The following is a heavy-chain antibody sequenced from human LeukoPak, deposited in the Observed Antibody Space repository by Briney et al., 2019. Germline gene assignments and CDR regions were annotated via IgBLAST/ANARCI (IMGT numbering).Heavy chain of an antibody. CDR1: GFTFSSYA. D-gene: IGHD3-10*01. CDR3: ASIVLLWFGESLIAAGNVDMDV. J-gene: IGHJ6*03. CDR2: INAGDRST. V-gene: IGHV3-23*01. Sequence: PGGSLRLSCTTSGFTFSSYAMSWVRQAPGKGLQWVSGINAGDRSTYYAESVKGRFSVSRDNSKNTLYLQMNSLRAEDAAVYYCASIVLLWFGESLIAAGNVDMDVWGKGTTVTVSS.